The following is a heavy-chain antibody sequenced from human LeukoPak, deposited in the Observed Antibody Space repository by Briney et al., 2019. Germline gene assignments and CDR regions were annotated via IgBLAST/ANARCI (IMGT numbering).Heavy chain of an antibody. Sequence: ASVKVSCKASGYTFTSYAISWVRQAPGQGLEWMGRIIPILGIANYAQKFQGRVTITADKSTSTAYMELSSLRSEDTAVYYCARGRQVVDAFDIWGQGTMVTVSS. CDR1: GYTFTSYA. CDR3: ARGRQVVDAFDI. D-gene: IGHD2-15*01. CDR2: IIPILGIA. J-gene: IGHJ3*02. V-gene: IGHV1-69*04.